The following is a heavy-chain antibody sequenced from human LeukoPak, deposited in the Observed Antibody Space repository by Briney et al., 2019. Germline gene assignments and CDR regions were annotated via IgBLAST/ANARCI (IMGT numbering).Heavy chain of an antibody. D-gene: IGHD6-19*01. CDR2: IYNRGTT. J-gene: IGHJ4*02. CDR3: TKATQWLAFDY. V-gene: IGHV4-59*11. CDR1: GGSISSHF. Sequence: SETLSLTCTVSGGSISSHFWSWMRQPPGKGREGIGNIYNRGTTNYNPSLNSRVTMSVDTSKNQLSLQLTSVTAADTAVYYCTKATQWLAFDYWGRGTLVTVSS.